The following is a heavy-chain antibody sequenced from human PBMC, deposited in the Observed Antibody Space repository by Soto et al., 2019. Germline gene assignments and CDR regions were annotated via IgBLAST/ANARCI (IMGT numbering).Heavy chain of an antibody. CDR3: ASSVWWVAGTDAFDI. D-gene: IGHD1-1*01. V-gene: IGHV3-66*01. CDR1: GFTVSSNY. J-gene: IGHJ3*02. Sequence: GGSLRLSCAASGFTVSSNYMSWVRQAPGKGLEWVSVIYSGGRKYYAESVKGRFTISRDNSKNTLYLQMNSLRAEDTAVYYCASSVWWVAGTDAFDIWGQGTMVTVSS. CDR2: IYSGGRK.